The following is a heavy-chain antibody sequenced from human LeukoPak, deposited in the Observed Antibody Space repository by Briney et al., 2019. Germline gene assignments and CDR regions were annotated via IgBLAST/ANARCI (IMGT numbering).Heavy chain of an antibody. CDR2: INPNSGGT. J-gene: IGHJ4*02. D-gene: IGHD2-15*01. CDR3: AREGIIVVVAAFDY. V-gene: IGHV1-2*02. CDR1: GYTFTGYH. Sequence: ASVKVSCKASGYTFTGYHMHWVRQAPGQGLEWMGWINPNSGGTNYAQKFQGRVTMTRDTSISTAYMELSRLRSDDTAVYYCAREGIIVVVAAFDYWGQGTLVTVSS.